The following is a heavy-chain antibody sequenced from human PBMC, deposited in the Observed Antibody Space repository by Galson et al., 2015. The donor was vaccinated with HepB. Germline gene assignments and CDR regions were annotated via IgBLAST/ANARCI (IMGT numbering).Heavy chain of an antibody. CDR1: GYTFTSYG. CDR2: INAGNGNT. CDR3: ARGVGPYCSSTSYYYDYYYGMDV. D-gene: IGHD2-2*01. Sequence: SVKVSCKASGYTFTSYGISWVRQAPGQGLEWMGWINAGNGNTKYSQKFQGRVTITRDTSASTAYMELSSLRSEDTAVYYCARGVGPYCSSTSYYYDYYYGMDVWGQGTTVTVSS. V-gene: IGHV1-3*01. J-gene: IGHJ6*02.